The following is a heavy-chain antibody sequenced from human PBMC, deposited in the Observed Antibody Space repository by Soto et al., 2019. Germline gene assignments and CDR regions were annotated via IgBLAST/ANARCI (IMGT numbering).Heavy chain of an antibody. CDR3: AKPKSGYRRSYYFDY. J-gene: IGHJ4*02. CDR2: ISGSGGST. D-gene: IGHD5-12*01. CDR1: GFTFSSYA. V-gene: IGHV3-23*01. Sequence: PGGSLRLSCAASGFTFSSYAMSWVRQAPGKGLEWVSAISGSGGSTYYADSVKGRFTISRDNSKNTLYLQMNSLRAEDTAVYYCAKPKSGYRRSYYFDYWGQGTLVTVSS.